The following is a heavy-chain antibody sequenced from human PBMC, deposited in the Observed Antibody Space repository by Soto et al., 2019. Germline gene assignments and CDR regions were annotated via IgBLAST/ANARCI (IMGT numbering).Heavy chain of an antibody. Sequence: QVQLQESGPGLVKPSETLSLTCTVSGGSISSYYWSWIRQPPGKGLEWIGYIYYSGSTNYNPSLKSRVTISVDTSKNQFSLKLSSVTAADTAVYYCARASMIVVPPGAFDIWGQGTMVTVSS. V-gene: IGHV4-59*01. D-gene: IGHD3-22*01. CDR1: GGSISSYY. CDR3: ARASMIVVPPGAFDI. CDR2: IYYSGST. J-gene: IGHJ3*02.